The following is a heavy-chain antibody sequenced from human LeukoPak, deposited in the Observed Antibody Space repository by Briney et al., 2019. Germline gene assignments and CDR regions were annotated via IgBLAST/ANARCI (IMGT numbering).Heavy chain of an antibody. V-gene: IGHV4-59*01. CDR2: IYYSGST. CDR3: ARGLVATKRFDY. Sequence: SETLSLTCTVSGGSISSYYWSWIRQPPGKGLEWIGYIYYSGSTNYNPSLKSRVTISVDTSKNQFSLKLSSVTAADTAVYYCARGLVATKRFDYWGQGTLVTVSS. CDR1: GGSISSYY. J-gene: IGHJ4*02. D-gene: IGHD5-12*01.